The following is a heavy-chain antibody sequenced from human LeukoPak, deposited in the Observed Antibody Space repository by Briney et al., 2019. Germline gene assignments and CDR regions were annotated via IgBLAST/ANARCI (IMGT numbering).Heavy chain of an antibody. V-gene: IGHV1-8*01. J-gene: IGHJ4*02. CDR1: GYTFTSYD. CDR2: MNPNSGNT. Sequence: GASVKVSCKASGYTFTSYDINWGRQATGQGLEWMGWMNPNSGNTGYAQKFQGRVTMTRNTSISTAYMELSSLRSEDTAVYYCARGRVKTAAAGTTSVGYWGQGTLVTVSS. D-gene: IGHD6-13*01. CDR3: ARGRVKTAAAGTTSVGY.